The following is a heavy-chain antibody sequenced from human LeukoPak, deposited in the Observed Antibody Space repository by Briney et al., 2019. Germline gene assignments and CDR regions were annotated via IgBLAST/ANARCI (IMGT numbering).Heavy chain of an antibody. J-gene: IGHJ4*02. V-gene: IGHV4-30-2*01. CDR2: IYQSGST. CDR3: ARGHNWNYGPFDY. Sequence: MSSETLSLTCTVSGASISSGGYYWSWIRQPPGKGLEWIGYIYQSGSTYYNPSLKSRVTISVDRSKNQFSLKLSSVTAADTAVYYCARGHNWNYGPFDYWGQGTLVTVSS. D-gene: IGHD1-7*01. CDR1: GASISSGGYY.